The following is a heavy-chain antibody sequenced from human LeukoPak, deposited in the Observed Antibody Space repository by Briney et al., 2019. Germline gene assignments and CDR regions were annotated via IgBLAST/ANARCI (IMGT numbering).Heavy chain of an antibody. D-gene: IGHD2-2*01. CDR1: GFTFSSYG. CDR2: IRYDGSNK. CDR3: AKAGKSTSWTPLGY. J-gene: IGHJ4*02. Sequence: PGGSLRLSCAASGFTFSSYGMHWVRQAPGKGLEWVAFIRYDGSNKYYADSVKGRFTISRDNSKNTLYLQMNSLRAEDTAVYYCAKAGKSTSWTPLGYWGQGTLVTVSS. V-gene: IGHV3-30*02.